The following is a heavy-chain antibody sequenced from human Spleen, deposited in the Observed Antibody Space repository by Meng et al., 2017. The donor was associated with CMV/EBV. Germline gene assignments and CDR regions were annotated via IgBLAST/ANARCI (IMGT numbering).Heavy chain of an antibody. D-gene: IGHD6-6*01. CDR3: AREYASSSNWFDP. J-gene: IGHJ5*02. Sequence: VSGGSISSGAYFWSSIRQPPGGGLGWLGYVCCSGSTYYTPSLTHRVTISVDTSKNQFSLQLGSVTAADTAVYYCAREYASSSNWFDPWGQGTLVTVSS. V-gene: IGHV4-30-4*08. CDR2: VCCSGST. CDR1: GGSISSGAYF.